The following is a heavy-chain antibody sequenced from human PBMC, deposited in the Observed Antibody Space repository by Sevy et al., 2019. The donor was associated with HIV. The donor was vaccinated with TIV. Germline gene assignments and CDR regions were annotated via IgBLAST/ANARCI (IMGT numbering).Heavy chain of an antibody. J-gene: IGHJ4*02. CDR3: ARETGSSHFDY. Sequence: GGSLRLSCAASGFTFSKYWMSWVRQAPGKGLEWVANINQDGSEKYYVDSVKGRFTTSRENGKNSLYLQMNSLRADDRAVYYWARETGSSHFDYWGQGTLVTVSS. CDR1: GFTFSKYW. CDR2: INQDGSEK. D-gene: IGHD3-10*01. V-gene: IGHV3-7*01.